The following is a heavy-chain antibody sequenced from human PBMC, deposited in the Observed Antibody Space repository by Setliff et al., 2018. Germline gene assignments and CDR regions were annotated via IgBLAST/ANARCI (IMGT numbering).Heavy chain of an antibody. CDR1: GFTFSSYG. J-gene: IGHJ4*02. D-gene: IGHD2-21*02. Sequence: GGSLRLSCAASGFTFSSYGMHWVRQAPGKGLEWVSFVRNDGNHKYYADSVRGRFTISRDNSNNTLYLQMNSLRAEDTAVYYCAKDPLYCGGDCYSEGYYFDYWGQGTLVTVSS. V-gene: IGHV3-30*02. CDR3: AKDPLYCGGDCYSEGYYFDY. CDR2: VRNDGNHK.